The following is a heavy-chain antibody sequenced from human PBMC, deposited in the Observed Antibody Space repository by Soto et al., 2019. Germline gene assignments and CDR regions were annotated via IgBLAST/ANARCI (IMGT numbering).Heavy chain of an antibody. CDR1: GGSFSGYY. Sequence: SETLSLTCAVYGGSFSGYYWSWIRQPPGKGLEWIGEINHSGSTNYNPSLKSRVTISVDTSKNQFSLKLSSVTAADTVVYYCSRGAFKLLWFGEFSNWFDPWGQGTLVTVS. J-gene: IGHJ5*02. D-gene: IGHD3-10*01. CDR3: SRGAFKLLWFGEFSNWFDP. V-gene: IGHV4-34*01. CDR2: INHSGST.